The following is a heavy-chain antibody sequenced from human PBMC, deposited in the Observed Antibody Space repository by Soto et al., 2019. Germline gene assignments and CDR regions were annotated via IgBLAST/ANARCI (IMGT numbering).Heavy chain of an antibody. CDR3: ARDFSAVAGTDYYFDY. J-gene: IGHJ4*02. D-gene: IGHD6-19*01. CDR1: GGSFSGYC. V-gene: IGHV4-34*01. Sequence: QVQLQQWGAGLLKPSETLSLTCAVYGGSFSGYCWSWIRQPPGKGLEWIGEVDHSGSTNYNPSLKSRVTISVDTSKNTLYLQMNSLRAEDTAVYYCARDFSAVAGTDYYFDYWGQGTLVTVSS. CDR2: VDHSGST.